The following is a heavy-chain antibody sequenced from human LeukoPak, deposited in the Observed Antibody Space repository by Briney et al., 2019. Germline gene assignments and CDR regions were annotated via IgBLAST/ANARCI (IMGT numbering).Heavy chain of an antibody. Sequence: PSETLSLTCTVSGGSISSSSYYWGWIRQPAGEGLEWIGRIYPNGTTNYNPSLKSRLTVSIDTSKNQFSLRLSSVAAADTAAYYCASGSDSWGIQPKYYFDYWGQGALVTVSS. CDR2: IYPNGTT. CDR3: ASGSDSWGIQPKYYFDY. J-gene: IGHJ4*02. V-gene: IGHV4-61*02. D-gene: IGHD2-15*01. CDR1: GGSISSSSYY.